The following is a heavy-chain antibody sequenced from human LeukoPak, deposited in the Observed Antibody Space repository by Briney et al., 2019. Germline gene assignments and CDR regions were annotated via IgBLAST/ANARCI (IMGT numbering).Heavy chain of an antibody. CDR1: GITFNTFN. J-gene: IGHJ4*02. Sequence: GGSLRLTCAASGITFNTFNMNWVRQAPGKGLEWVSSITSGGDYIYYADSVKGRFTTSRDNAKNSLSLQLNSLRVEDTAVYYCARGHYDVLAASYKWTPDYWGQGTLVTVSS. CDR2: ITSGGDYI. CDR3: ARGHYDVLAASYKWTPDY. V-gene: IGHV3-21*01. D-gene: IGHD3-9*01.